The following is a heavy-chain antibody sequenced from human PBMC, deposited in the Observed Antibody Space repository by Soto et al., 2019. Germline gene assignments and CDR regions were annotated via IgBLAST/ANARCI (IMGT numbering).Heavy chain of an antibody. J-gene: IGHJ5*02. V-gene: IGHV3-15*07. CDR3: TTDAVPGPGGDNWFDP. Sequence: PGGSLRLSCAASGFTFSNAWMSWVRQAPGKGLEWVGRIKSKTDGGTTDYAAPVKGRFTISRDDSKNTLYLQMNSLKTEDTAVYYCTTDAVPGPGGDNWFDPWGQGTLVTVSS. D-gene: IGHD6-19*01. CDR2: IKSKTDGGTT. CDR1: GFTFSNAW.